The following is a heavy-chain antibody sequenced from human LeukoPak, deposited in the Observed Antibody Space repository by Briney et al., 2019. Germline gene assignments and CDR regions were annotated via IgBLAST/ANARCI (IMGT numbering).Heavy chain of an antibody. D-gene: IGHD3-10*01. CDR2: ISPSGDIT. J-gene: IGHJ4*02. V-gene: IGHV3-23*01. CDR3: AKDDAWIRFGE. CDR1: GFTVSSNS. Sequence: GGSLRLSCTVSGFTVSSNSMSWVRQAPGKGLEWVSGISPSGDITYYADSVKGRFTISRDNSKNTLHLEVISLTAEDTAVYYCAKDDAWIRFGEWSQGTLVTVSS.